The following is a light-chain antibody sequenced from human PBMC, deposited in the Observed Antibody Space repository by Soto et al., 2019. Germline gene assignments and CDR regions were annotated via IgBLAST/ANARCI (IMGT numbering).Light chain of an antibody. J-gene: IGKJ1*01. CDR2: AAS. V-gene: IGKV1-39*01. CDR3: QQGYSSPPT. Sequence: DIQMTQSPSTLSASVGDRVIITCRASQSISNHLNWYQQKPGKAPKLLIFAASSLQSGVPSRFSGSRSGPDFTLTISSLQPEDFATYYCQQGYSSPPTFGQGTKVDIK. CDR1: QSISNH.